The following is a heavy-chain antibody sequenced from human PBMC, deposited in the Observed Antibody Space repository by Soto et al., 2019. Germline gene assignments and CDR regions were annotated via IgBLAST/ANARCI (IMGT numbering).Heavy chain of an antibody. Sequence: GGSLRLSCAASGFTFSSYSMNWVRQAPGKGLEWVSSISSSSSYIYYADSVKGRFTISRDNAKNSLYLQMNSLRAEDTAVYYCARDRPDSSSSFSYYYYYGMDVWGQGTTVTVSS. V-gene: IGHV3-21*01. D-gene: IGHD6-6*01. CDR1: GFTFSSYS. J-gene: IGHJ6*02. CDR2: ISSSSSYI. CDR3: ARDRPDSSSSFSYYYYYGMDV.